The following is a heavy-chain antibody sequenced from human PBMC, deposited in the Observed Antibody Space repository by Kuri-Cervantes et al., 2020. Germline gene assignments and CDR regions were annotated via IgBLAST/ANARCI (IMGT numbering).Heavy chain of an antibody. D-gene: IGHD2-2*01. CDR2: ISSSSSYI. Sequence: GESLKISCAASGFTFSNYSMNWVRQAPGKGLEWVSSISSSSSYIYYADSVKGRFTISRDNAKNSLYLQVNSLRAEDTAVYYCARARYSSTSCYVTWGQGTLVTVSS. CDR3: ARARYSSTSCYVT. V-gene: IGHV3-21*01. CDR1: GFTFSNYS. J-gene: IGHJ5*02.